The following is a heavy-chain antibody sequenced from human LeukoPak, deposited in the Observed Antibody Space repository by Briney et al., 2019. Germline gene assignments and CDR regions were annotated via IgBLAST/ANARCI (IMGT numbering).Heavy chain of an antibody. V-gene: IGHV4-34*01. CDR3: ARGYSGGSCYLGSPLDY. D-gene: IGHD2-15*01. CDR1: GGSFSGYY. CDR2: IYHSGST. J-gene: IGHJ4*02. Sequence: SETLSLTCAVYGGSFSGYYWSWIRQPPGKGLEWIGEIYHSGSTNYNPSLKSRVTISVDTSKNQFSLKLSSVTAADTAVYYCARGYSGGSCYLGSPLDYWGQGTLVTVSS.